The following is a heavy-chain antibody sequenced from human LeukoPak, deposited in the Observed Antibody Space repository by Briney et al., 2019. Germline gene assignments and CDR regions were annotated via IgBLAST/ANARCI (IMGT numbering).Heavy chain of an antibody. D-gene: IGHD5-12*01. J-gene: IGHJ5*02. CDR3: AKDGVATPTA. CDR2: ISSSGTYK. Sequence: PGGSLRLSCAASGYTFSSYSINWVRQAPGKGLEWISSISSSGTYKYYAESVMGRFTISRDNSKNTLYLQMNSLRAEDTAVYYCAKDGVATPTAWGQGTLVTVSS. CDR1: GYTFSSYS. V-gene: IGHV3-21*04.